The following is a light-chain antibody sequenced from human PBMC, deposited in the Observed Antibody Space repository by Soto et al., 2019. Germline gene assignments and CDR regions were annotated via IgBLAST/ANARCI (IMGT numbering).Light chain of an antibody. V-gene: IGLV2-23*01. CDR1: SSAVGSYKF. CDR2: EGS. J-gene: IGLJ2*01. CDR3: CSYAGSSTLV. Sequence: QSVLTQPASVSGSPGQSITISCTGTSSAVGSYKFVSWYQQHPGKAPKLMIYEGSKRPSGVSNRFSGAKSGNTASLTISGLQAEDEADYYCCSYAGSSTLVFGGGTKLTVL.